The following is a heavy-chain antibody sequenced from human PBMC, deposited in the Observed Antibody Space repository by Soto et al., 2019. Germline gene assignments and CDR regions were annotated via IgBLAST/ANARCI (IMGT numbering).Heavy chain of an antibody. Sequence: SETLSLTCTVAGGSISSYYGSWIRQPPGKGLEWIGYIYYSGSTNYNPSLKSRVTISVDTSKNQFSLKLSSVTTADTAVYYCASTSGYSYGSYDYWGQGTLVTVSS. CDR3: ASTSGYSYGSYDY. J-gene: IGHJ4*02. V-gene: IGHV4-59*01. CDR2: IYYSGST. CDR1: GGSISSYY. D-gene: IGHD5-18*01.